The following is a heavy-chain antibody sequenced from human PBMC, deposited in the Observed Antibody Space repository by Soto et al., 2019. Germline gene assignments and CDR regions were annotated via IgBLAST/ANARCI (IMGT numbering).Heavy chain of an antibody. V-gene: IGHV4-31*03. Sequence: SETLSLTCTFSGGSISSGGYYWSWIRQHPGKGLEWIGYIYYSGSTYYNPSLKSRVTISVDTSKNQFSLKLSSVTAADTAVYYCARDLRPVRGYNWFDPWGQGTLVTVSS. J-gene: IGHJ5*02. CDR1: GGSISSGGYY. CDR2: IYYSGST. D-gene: IGHD3-9*01. CDR3: ARDLRPVRGYNWFDP.